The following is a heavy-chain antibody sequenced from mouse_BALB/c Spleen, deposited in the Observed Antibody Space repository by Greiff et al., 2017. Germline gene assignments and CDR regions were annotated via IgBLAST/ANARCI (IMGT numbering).Heavy chain of an antibody. V-gene: IGHV5-12-1*01. CDR3: ARQGYDYDMDY. Sequence: EVMLVESGGGLVKPGGSLKLSCAASGFAFSSYDMSWVRQTPEKRLEWVAYISSGGGSTYYPDTVKGRFTISRDNAKNTLYLQMSSLKSEDTAMYYCARQGYDYDMDYWGQGTSVTVSS. CDR2: ISSGGGST. J-gene: IGHJ4*01. D-gene: IGHD2-4*01. CDR1: GFAFSSYD.